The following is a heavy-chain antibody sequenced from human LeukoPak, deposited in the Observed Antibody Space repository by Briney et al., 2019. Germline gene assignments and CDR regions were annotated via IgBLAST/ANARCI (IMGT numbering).Heavy chain of an antibody. CDR3: ARSSYSSSSEWVNY. CDR1: GFTFSNYW. Sequence: GGSLRLSCTASGFTFSNYWMSWVRQAPGKGLEWVANIKRDGSEKYYEDSVKGRFTISRDNAKNSLYLQMYSLRAEDTAVYYCARSSYSSSSEWVNYWGQGTLVTVSS. V-gene: IGHV3-7*01. D-gene: IGHD6-6*01. J-gene: IGHJ4*02. CDR2: IKRDGSEK.